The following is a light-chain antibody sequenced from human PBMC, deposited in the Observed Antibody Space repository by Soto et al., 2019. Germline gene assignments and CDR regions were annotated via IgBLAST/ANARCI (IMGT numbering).Light chain of an antibody. Sequence: QSVLTQPPSVSGAPGQRGTISCTGSSSNIGPGYDVHWYQHLPGTAPKVLIYGNSNRPSGVPDRFSGSKSGTSASLAITGLQAEDEADYYCQSYDSSLSAVVFGGGTQLTVL. J-gene: IGLJ2*01. CDR3: QSYDSSLSAVV. V-gene: IGLV1-40*01. CDR1: SSNIGPGYD. CDR2: GNS.